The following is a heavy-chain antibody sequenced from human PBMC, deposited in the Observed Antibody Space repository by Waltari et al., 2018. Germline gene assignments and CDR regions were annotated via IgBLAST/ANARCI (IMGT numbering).Heavy chain of an antibody. J-gene: IGHJ6*02. D-gene: IGHD2-21*01. Sequence: QVQLMQSGAEVKKPGASVKVSCKPSGYPFTSYFLQWVRQAPGQGPEWIGTINPNRDDTEYAQKFQGRVTITTETSINTAYLEVRRLTSDDTAVYYCALDTGALWMDVWGQGTTVTVSS. CDR2: INPNRDDT. CDR1: GYPFTSYF. V-gene: IGHV1-2*02. CDR3: ALDTGALWMDV.